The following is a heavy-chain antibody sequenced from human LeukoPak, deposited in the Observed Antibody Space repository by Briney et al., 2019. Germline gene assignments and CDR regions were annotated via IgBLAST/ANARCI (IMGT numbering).Heavy chain of an antibody. Sequence: GGSLRLSCAASGFSFGSYSMNWDRQAPGKGLEWISFVGIISGTVYYADSVKGRFTISRDNAQNSLYLQMDSLRAEDTAVYYCARNLDVWGQGTTVTVSS. CDR2: VGIISGTV. J-gene: IGHJ6*02. V-gene: IGHV3-48*04. CDR1: GFSFGSYS. CDR3: ARNLDV.